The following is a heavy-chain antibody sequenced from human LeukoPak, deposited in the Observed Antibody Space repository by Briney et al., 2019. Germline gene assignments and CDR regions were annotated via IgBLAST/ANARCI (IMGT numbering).Heavy chain of an antibody. D-gene: IGHD1-1*01. CDR1: GYTFTSHG. V-gene: IGHV1-18*01. CDR3: ARIYVTRIQLYYGMDV. Sequence: GASVKVSCKASGYTFTSHGISWVRQAPGQGLEWMGWISAYNGNTNYAQKLQGRVTMTTDTSTSTAYMELRSLRSDDTAVYYCARIYVTRIQLYYGMDVWGQGTTVTVSS. CDR2: ISAYNGNT. J-gene: IGHJ6*02.